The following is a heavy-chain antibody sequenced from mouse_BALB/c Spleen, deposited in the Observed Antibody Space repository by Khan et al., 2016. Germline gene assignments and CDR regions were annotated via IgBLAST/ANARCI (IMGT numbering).Heavy chain of an antibody. V-gene: IGHV4-1*02. J-gene: IGHJ4*01. CDR1: GFDFSRYW. CDR2: INPDSSTI. Sequence: EVKLLESGGGLVQPGGSLKLSCAASGFDFSRYWMSWVRQAPGKGLEWIGEINPDSSTINYTPSLKDKFIISRDNAKNSLYLQMSKVRSEDTALYYCARRRGNYAMDYWGQGTSVTVST. CDR3: ARRRGNYAMDY.